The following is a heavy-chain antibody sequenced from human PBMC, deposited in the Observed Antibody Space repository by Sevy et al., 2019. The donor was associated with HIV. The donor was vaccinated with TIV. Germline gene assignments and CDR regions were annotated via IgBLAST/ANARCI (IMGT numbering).Heavy chain of an antibody. D-gene: IGHD6-13*01. CDR1: RFIFNDYG. V-gene: IGHV3-30*02. CDR2: IQYDGSDK. J-gene: IGHJ4*02. Sequence: GGSLRLSCAASRFIFNDYGMHWVRQAPGKGLEWVAFIQYDGSDKKYADSLRGRFTISRDNSKNMLFLQMSSLRSEDTAMYYCAKNTAAAGAGGFDYWGQRTLVTVSS. CDR3: AKNTAAAGAGGFDY.